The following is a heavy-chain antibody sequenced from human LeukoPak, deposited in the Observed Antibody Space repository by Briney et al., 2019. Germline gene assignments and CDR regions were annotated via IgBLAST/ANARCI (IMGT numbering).Heavy chain of an antibody. J-gene: IGHJ4*02. Sequence: ASVKVSCKASGGTFSSYAISWVRQAPGQRLEWMGWINAGNGNTKYSQKFQGRVTITRDTSASTAYMELSSLRSEDTAVYYCARVVAGSFQIDYWGQGTLVTVSS. CDR2: INAGNGNT. CDR1: GGTFSSYA. CDR3: ARVVAGSFQIDY. D-gene: IGHD6-19*01. V-gene: IGHV1-3*01.